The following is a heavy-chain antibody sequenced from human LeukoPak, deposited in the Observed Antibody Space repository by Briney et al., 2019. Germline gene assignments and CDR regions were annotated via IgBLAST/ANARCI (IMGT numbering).Heavy chain of an antibody. V-gene: IGHV3-30-3*02. CDR1: GFTSSSYA. D-gene: IGHD5-24*01. CDR3: AKRTMSAFDS. J-gene: IGHJ4*02. Sequence: GGSLRLSCAASGFTSSSYAMHWVRQAPGKGLEWVAVISYDGSNKYYADSVKGRFTISRDNSKNVVYLQMNSLTVEDAATYYCAKRTMSAFDSWGQGTLLIVSS. CDR2: ISYDGSNK.